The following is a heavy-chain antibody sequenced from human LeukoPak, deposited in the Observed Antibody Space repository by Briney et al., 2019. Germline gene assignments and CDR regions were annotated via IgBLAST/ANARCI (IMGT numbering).Heavy chain of an antibody. V-gene: IGHV4-4*07. CDR3: ARDIFWSGSSNWFDP. D-gene: IGHD3-3*01. CDR1: GGSISPYY. Sequence: SETLSLTCTVSGGSISPYYWSWIQQPAGKGLEWIGRIYTSGSTNYNPSLKSRVTMSVDTSKNQFSLKLSSVTAADTAVYYCARDIFWSGSSNWFDPWGQGTLVTVSS. CDR2: IYTSGST. J-gene: IGHJ5*02.